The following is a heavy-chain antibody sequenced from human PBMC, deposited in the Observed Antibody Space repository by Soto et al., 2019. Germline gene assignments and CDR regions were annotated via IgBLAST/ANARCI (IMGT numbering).Heavy chain of an antibody. CDR2: IYYSGST. D-gene: IGHD6-13*01. CDR1: GGSISSSSYY. V-gene: IGHV4-39*01. Sequence: QLQLQESGPGLVKPSETLSLTCTVSGGSISSSSYYWGWIRQPPGKGLEWIGSIYYSGSTYYNPSLKSRVTISVDTSKNQFSLKLSSVTAADTAVYYCARSPSSSPIIDYWGQGTLVTVSS. J-gene: IGHJ4*02. CDR3: ARSPSSSPIIDY.